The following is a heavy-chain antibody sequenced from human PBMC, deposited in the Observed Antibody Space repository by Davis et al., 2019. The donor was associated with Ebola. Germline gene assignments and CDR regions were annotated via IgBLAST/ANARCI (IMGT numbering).Heavy chain of an antibody. J-gene: IGHJ4*02. V-gene: IGHV3-23*01. CDR3: AKTLWSGYPYYFDY. Sequence: PGGSLRLSCAASGFTFSNYAMSWVRQAPSKGLEWVSTLNGSGDNTYYADSVRGRFTISRDNSKLYLQMNSLRAEDTAVFYCAKTLWSGYPYYFDYWGQGTLVTVSS. CDR2: LNGSGDNT. D-gene: IGHD3-3*01. CDR1: GFTFSNYA.